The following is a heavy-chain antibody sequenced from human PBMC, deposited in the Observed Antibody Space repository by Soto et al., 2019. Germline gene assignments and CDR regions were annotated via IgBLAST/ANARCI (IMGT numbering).Heavy chain of an antibody. CDR2: IYSGDIT. Sequence: EVQLVESGGSLVQPGGSLRLSCAASGFTVSRNYMSWVRQAPGKGLEWVSVIYSGDITYDADSVKGRFTISRDNSKNTLYLQMNSLSSEDTAVSYCARSLYYFDHWGQGTLVTVSS. J-gene: IGHJ4*02. CDR3: ARSLYYFDH. CDR1: GFTVSRNY. V-gene: IGHV3-66*01.